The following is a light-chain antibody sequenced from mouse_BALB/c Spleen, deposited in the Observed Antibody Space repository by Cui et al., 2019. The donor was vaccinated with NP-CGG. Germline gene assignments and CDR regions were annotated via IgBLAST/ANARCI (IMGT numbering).Light chain of an antibody. CDR3: ALWYSNHWV. J-gene: IGLJ1*01. Sequence: QAVVPQESALTTSPGETVTLTSRSSTGAVTTSNYANWVQEKPDHLFTGLIGGTKNRAPGVPARFSGSLIGDKAALTITGAQTEDEAIYFCALWYSNHWVFGGGTKLTVL. CDR2: GTK. CDR1: TGAVTTSNY. V-gene: IGLV1*01.